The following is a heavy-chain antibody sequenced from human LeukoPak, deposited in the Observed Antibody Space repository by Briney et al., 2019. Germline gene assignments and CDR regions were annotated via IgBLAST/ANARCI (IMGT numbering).Heavy chain of an antibody. V-gene: IGHV1-8*01. CDR2: MNPNSGNT. Sequence: GASVKVSCKASGYTFTSYDINWVRQATGQGLEWMGWMNPNSGNTGYAQKFQGRVTMTTDTSTSTAYMELRSLRSDDTAVYYCARNGGSYYSYYYYMDVWGKGTTVTVSS. D-gene: IGHD1-26*01. J-gene: IGHJ6*03. CDR1: GYTFTSYD. CDR3: ARNGGSYYSYYYYMDV.